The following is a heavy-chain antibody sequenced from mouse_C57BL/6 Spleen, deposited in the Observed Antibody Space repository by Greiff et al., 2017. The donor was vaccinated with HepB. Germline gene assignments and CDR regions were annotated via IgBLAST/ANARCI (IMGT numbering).Heavy chain of an antibody. Sequence: VQLQQSGPELVKPGASVKISCKASGYAFSSSWMNWVKQRPGKGLEWIGRIYPGDGDTNYNGKFKGKATLTADKSSSTAYMQLSSLTSEDSAVYFCARREESATYFDYWGQSTTLTVSS. CDR3: ARREESATYFDY. J-gene: IGHJ2*01. CDR2: IYPGDGDT. CDR1: GYAFSSSW. V-gene: IGHV1-82*01.